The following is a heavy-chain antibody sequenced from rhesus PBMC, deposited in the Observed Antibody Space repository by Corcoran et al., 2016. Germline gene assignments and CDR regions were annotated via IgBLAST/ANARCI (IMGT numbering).Heavy chain of an antibody. D-gene: IGHD6-31*01. V-gene: IGHV4-122*02. J-gene: IGHJ4*01. CDR3: ARDGIAAAGTGFDY. CDR2: ISYSGST. CDR1: GGSNSSSYYY. Sequence: QVQLQDSAPGLVKPSETLALTGAVSGGSNSSSYYYWSWIRPASGQELEWMGYISYSGSTSYNPSLKSRVNISRDTSKNQCSLKLSSVTAADTDVYYCARDGIAAAGTGFDYWGQGVLVTVSS.